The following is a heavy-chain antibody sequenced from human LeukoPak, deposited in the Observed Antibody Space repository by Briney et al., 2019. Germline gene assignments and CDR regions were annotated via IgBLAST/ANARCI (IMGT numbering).Heavy chain of an antibody. J-gene: IGHJ4*02. V-gene: IGHV3-48*03. CDR3: ARGRRWLQPLDY. Sequence: GGSLRLSCATSGFTFSSYEMNWVRQAPGKGLEWVSYISSSGSTIYYADSVKGRFTISRDNAKQSLFLQMNSLRVEDLGVYYCARGRRWLQPLDYWSQGTLVTVSS. D-gene: IGHD5-24*01. CDR2: ISSSGSTI. CDR1: GFTFSSYE.